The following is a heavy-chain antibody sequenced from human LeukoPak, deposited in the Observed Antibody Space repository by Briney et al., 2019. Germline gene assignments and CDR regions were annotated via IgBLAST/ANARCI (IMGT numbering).Heavy chain of an antibody. Sequence: SQTLSLTRAISGDSVSRKSAAWNWIRQSPSRGLEWLGRTYYRSKWYNDYAVSVKSRITINPDTSKNQFSLQLNSVTPEDTAVHYCARGGEVGATKFDNWGQGTLVTVSS. J-gene: IGHJ4*02. CDR3: ARGGEVGATKFDN. CDR2: TYYRSKWYN. CDR1: GDSVSRKSAA. D-gene: IGHD1-26*01. V-gene: IGHV6-1*01.